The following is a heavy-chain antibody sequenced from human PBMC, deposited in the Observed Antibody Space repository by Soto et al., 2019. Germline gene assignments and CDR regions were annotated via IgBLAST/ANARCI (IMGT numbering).Heavy chain of an antibody. D-gene: IGHD6-19*01. J-gene: IGHJ6*02. CDR1: GFTFSGYG. CDR3: ARDRGMGESSGWYRNSTVDYYYGMDV. CDR2: IWYDGSNK. Sequence: PGGSLRLSCAASGFTFSGYGMHWVRQAPGKGLEWVAVIWYDGSNKYYADSVKGRFTISRDNSKNTLYLQMNSLRAEDTAVYYCARDRGMGESSGWYRNSTVDYYYGMDVWGQGTTVTVSS. V-gene: IGHV3-33*01.